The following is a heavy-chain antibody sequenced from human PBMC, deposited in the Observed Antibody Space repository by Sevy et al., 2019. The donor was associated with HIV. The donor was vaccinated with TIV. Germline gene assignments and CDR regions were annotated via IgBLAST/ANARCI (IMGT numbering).Heavy chain of an antibody. CDR3: ARDRLAAADLNWFDP. CDR2: IYTSGST. Sequence: SETLSLTCTVSGGSISSYYWSWIRQPAGKGLEWIGRIYTSGSTNYNPSLKSRVTMSVDTSKNQFSLKLSSVTAADTAVYYCARDRLAAADLNWFDPLGQGTLVTVSS. D-gene: IGHD6-13*01. V-gene: IGHV4-4*07. J-gene: IGHJ5*02. CDR1: GGSISSYY.